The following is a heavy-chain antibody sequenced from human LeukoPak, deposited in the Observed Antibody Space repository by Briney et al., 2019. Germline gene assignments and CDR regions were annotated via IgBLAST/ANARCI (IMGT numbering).Heavy chain of an antibody. CDR3: ARAVGYCSGGSCFSVWFDP. D-gene: IGHD2-15*01. Sequence: SETLSLTCTVSGGSISSYYWSWIRQPPGKGLEWIGYISYSGSTNYNPSPKSRVTISVDTSKNQFSLKLSSVTAADTAVYYCARAVGYCSGGSCFSVWFDPWGQGTLVTVSS. CDR2: ISYSGST. V-gene: IGHV4-59*01. CDR1: GGSISSYY. J-gene: IGHJ5*02.